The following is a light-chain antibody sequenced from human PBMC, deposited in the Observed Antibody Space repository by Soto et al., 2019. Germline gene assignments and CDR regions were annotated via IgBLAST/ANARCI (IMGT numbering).Light chain of an antibody. CDR3: AAWDDILNAVV. CDR2: TNH. Sequence: QSVLTQPPSVSGTPGQKVSISCSGSASNLGGNPVNWYQHLPGAAPKLLIYTNHQRPSGVPDRFSGSKSGTSDSLAISGLLSEDEADFYCAAWDDILNAVVFGGGTKLTVL. J-gene: IGLJ2*01. CDR1: ASNLGGNP. V-gene: IGLV1-44*01.